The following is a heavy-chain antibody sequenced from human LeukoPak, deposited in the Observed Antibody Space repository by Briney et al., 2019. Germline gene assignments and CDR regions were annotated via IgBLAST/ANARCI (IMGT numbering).Heavy chain of an antibody. CDR3: ARGPTYYDFWSGPHTNHYGMDV. CDR1: GGSFSGYY. CDR2: INHSGST. D-gene: IGHD3-3*01. J-gene: IGHJ6*02. Sequence: KPSETLSLTCAVYGGSFSGYYWSWIRQPPGKGLEWVGEINHSGSTNYNPSLKSRVTISVDTSKNQFSLKLSSVTAADTAVYYCARGPTYYDFWSGPHTNHYGMDVWGQGTTVTVSS. V-gene: IGHV4-34*01.